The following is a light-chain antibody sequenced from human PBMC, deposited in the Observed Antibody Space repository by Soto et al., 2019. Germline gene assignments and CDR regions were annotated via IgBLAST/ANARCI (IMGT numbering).Light chain of an antibody. CDR2: AAS. CDR3: QQLNTYPVT. CDR1: QGVSRY. Sequence: AIRMTQSPSSFSASTGDRVTITCRASQGVSRYLSWYQQKPGRAPILLISAASTLQSGVPARFSGSGSGTDFTLSITSLQPEDFATYYCQQLNTYPVTFGGGTKVDIK. J-gene: IGKJ4*01. V-gene: IGKV1-8*01.